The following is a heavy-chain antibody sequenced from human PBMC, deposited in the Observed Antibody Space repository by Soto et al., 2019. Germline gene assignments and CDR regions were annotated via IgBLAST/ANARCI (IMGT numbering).Heavy chain of an antibody. Sequence: EVQLLESGGGLVQPGGSLRLSCAASGFTFSSYAMSWVRQAPGKGLEWVSAISGSGGSTYYADSVKGRFTISRDNSKNTLYLQMNSLRAEDTAVYYCAKYYIAAAGTFRNYYYGMDVWGQGTTVTVSS. V-gene: IGHV3-23*01. D-gene: IGHD6-13*01. J-gene: IGHJ6*02. CDR1: GFTFSSYA. CDR3: AKYYIAAAGTFRNYYYGMDV. CDR2: ISGSGGST.